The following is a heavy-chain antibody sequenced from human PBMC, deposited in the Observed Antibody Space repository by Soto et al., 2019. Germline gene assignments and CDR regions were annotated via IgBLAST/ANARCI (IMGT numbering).Heavy chain of an antibody. CDR2: IYPGDSDT. V-gene: IGHV5-51*01. CDR3: ARELELPIYYYGMDV. J-gene: IGHJ6*02. D-gene: IGHD1-7*01. CDR1: GYSFTSYW. Sequence: LGESLKISCKGSGYSFTSYWIGWVRQMPGKGLEWMGIIYPGDSDTRYSPSFQGQVTISADKSISTAYLQWSSLKASDTAMYYCARELELPIYYYGMDVWGQGTTVTVSS.